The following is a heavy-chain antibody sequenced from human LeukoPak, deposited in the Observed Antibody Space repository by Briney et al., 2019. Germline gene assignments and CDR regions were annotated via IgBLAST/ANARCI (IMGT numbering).Heavy chain of an antibody. V-gene: IGHV3-7*01. J-gene: IGHJ4*02. D-gene: IGHD5-12*01. CDR3: VRDGGVSGYDLLDY. CDR2: INQDGSEE. Sequence: GGSLRLSCAASGFTFSNYWMTWVRQAPGKGLEWVAHINQDGSEEHYMDSAKARFTISRDNAKNSLSLQMNSLRAGDTAVYYCVRDGGVSGYDLLDYWGQETLVTVSS. CDR1: GFTFSNYW.